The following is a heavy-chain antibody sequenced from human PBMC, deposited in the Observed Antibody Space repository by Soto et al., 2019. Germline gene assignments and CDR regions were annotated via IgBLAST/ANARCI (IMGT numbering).Heavy chain of an antibody. CDR2: INHSGST. CDR1: GGSFSGYY. Sequence: QVQLQQWGAGLLKPSETLSLTCDVYGGSFSGYYWSWIRQPPGKGLEWIGEINHSGSTNYNPSLKSRVTISVDKSKNRFALKLSSVTAADTAVYYCGRRGAMATAGFLRYWGQGTLVHVSS. V-gene: IGHV4-34*01. J-gene: IGHJ4*02. CDR3: GRRGAMATAGFLRY. D-gene: IGHD6-13*01.